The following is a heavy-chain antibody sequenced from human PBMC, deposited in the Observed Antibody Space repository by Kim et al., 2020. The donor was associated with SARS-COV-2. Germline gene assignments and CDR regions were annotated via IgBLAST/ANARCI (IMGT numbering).Heavy chain of an antibody. J-gene: IGHJ4*02. D-gene: IGHD6-19*01. CDR2: ISYDGSNK. CDR1: GFTFSSYA. V-gene: IGHV3-30-3*01. Sequence: GGSLRLSCAASGFTFSSYAMHWVRQAPGKGLEWVAVISYDGSNKYYADSVKGRFTISRDNSKNTLYLQMNSLRAEDTAVYYCARWRLDATFDYWVQGTLVTVSS. CDR3: ARWRLDATFDY.